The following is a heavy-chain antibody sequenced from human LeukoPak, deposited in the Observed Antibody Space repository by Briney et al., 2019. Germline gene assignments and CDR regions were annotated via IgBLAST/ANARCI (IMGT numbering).Heavy chain of an antibody. CDR3: ARGGPPVPQVTSYYGLDV. V-gene: IGHV3-20*04. CDR2: INWNGDII. CDR1: GFTFDDYG. J-gene: IGHJ6*02. D-gene: IGHD2-21*02. Sequence: GGSLRLSCEASGFTFDDYGMGWLRQAPGKGLEWVCGINWNGDIIMYADSVKGRFTISRDNAENSLYLQIHSLRVEDTAFYYCARGGPPVPQVTSYYGLDVWGQGTTVTV.